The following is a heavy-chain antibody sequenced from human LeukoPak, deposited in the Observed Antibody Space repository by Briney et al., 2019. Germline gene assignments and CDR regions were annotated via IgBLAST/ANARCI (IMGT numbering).Heavy chain of an antibody. Sequence: GRSLRLSCAASGFTFSSYAVHWVRQAPGKGLEWVAVISYDGSIKYYADSVKGRFTISRDSSKNTLYLQMSSVRAEDTAVYYCAREDGYYFDYWGQGTLVTVSS. CDR3: AREDGYYFDY. D-gene: IGHD3-10*01. CDR2: ISYDGSIK. CDR1: GFTFSSYA. V-gene: IGHV3-30*04. J-gene: IGHJ4*02.